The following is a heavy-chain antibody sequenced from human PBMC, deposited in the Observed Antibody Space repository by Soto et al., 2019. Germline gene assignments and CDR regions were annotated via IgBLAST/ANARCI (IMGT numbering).Heavy chain of an antibody. Sequence: QLQLQESGPGLVKPSETLSLTCTVSGGSISSRCYYWGWIRQPPGKGLEWIGTIYYSVSTYYSPSLKSRVTISVDTSKNQFSLTLSSVTAADTAVYYCATSNWFDPWGQGTLVTVSS. V-gene: IGHV4-39*01. CDR3: ATSNWFDP. J-gene: IGHJ5*02. CDR2: IYYSVST. CDR1: GGSISSRCYY.